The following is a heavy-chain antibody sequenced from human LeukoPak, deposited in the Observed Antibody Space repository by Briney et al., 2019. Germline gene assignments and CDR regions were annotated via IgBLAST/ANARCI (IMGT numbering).Heavy chain of an antibody. V-gene: IGHV4-59*12. CDR2: IYYSGGT. CDR3: ARGGYDFWSGYYPSRRAFDI. J-gene: IGHJ3*02. CDR1: GGSISSYY. Sequence: SETLSLTCTVSGGSISSYYWSWIRQPPGEGLEWIGYIYYSGGTNYNPSLKSRVTISVDTSKNQFSLKLSSVTAADTAVYYCARGGYDFWSGYYPSRRAFDIWGQGTMATVSS. D-gene: IGHD3-3*01.